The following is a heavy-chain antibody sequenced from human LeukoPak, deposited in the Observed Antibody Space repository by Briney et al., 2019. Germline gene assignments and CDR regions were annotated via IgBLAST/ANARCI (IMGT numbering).Heavy chain of an antibody. D-gene: IGHD5-24*01. CDR3: ARDLDGYNLSWFDP. CDR1: GGTFSSYT. V-gene: IGHV1-69*04. Sequence: SVKVSCKASGGTFSSYTISWVRQAPGQGLEWMGRIIPILGIANYAQKFQGRVTNTADKSTSTAYMELSSLRSEDTAVYYCARDLDGYNLSWFDPWGQGTLVTVSS. CDR2: IIPILGIA. J-gene: IGHJ5*02.